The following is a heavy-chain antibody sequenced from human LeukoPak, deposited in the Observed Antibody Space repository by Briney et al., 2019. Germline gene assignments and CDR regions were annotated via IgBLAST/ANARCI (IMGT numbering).Heavy chain of an antibody. Sequence: PSETLSLTCTVSGGSISSGGYYWSWIRQPPGKDLEWIGYIYYSGITHYNPSLKSRVTISIDRSKNQFSLKLSAVTAADTAVYYCARRLWFGEEYPNADYWGQGTLVTVSS. D-gene: IGHD3-10*01. CDR2: IYYSGIT. J-gene: IGHJ4*02. CDR1: GGSISSGGYY. CDR3: ARRLWFGEEYPNADY. V-gene: IGHV4-30-2*01.